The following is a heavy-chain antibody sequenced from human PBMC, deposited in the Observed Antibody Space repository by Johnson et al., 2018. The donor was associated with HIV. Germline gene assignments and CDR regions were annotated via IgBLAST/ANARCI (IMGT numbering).Heavy chain of an antibody. CDR3: ARDGRDLVTRGGFDV. D-gene: IGHD5-18*01. CDR1: GFTFSNAW. CDR2: IFSVGNT. V-gene: IGHV3-66*02. Sequence: VQLVESGGGLVKPGGSLRLSCAASGFTFSNAWMSWVRRAPGKGLEWVSVIFSVGNTYYADSVKGRFTISRDNSRNMLYLQMNSLRPEDTAVYYFARDGRDLVTRGGFDVWGPGTVVTVSS. J-gene: IGHJ3*01.